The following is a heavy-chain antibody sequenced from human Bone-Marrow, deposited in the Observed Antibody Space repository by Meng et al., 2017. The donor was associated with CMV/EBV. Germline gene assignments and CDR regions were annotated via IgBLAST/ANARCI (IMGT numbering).Heavy chain of an antibody. CDR1: GFTFSSYG. CDR3: ARDEDYYYGMDV. J-gene: IGHJ6*02. CDR2: ISSSGSTI. Sequence: GGSLRLSCAASGFTFSSYGMNWVRQAPGKGLEWVSYISSSGSTIYYADSVKGRFTISRDNAKNSLYLQMNSLRAEDTAVYYRARDEDYYYGMDVWGQGTTATVPS. V-gene: IGHV3-48*04.